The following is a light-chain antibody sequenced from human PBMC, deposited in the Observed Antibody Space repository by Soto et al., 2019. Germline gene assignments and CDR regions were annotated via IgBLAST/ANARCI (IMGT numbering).Light chain of an antibody. CDR1: RSDVGTYNL. CDR2: EAT. CDR3: FSYAGSPTSYV. Sequence: ALTQPASVSGSPGQSITFSCTVARSDVGTYNLVSWYQQHPNKTPKFIIYEATKRPSGVSARFSGSQSGNTASLTISGLQADDEADYYCFSYAGSPTSYVFGTGTKVTVL. J-gene: IGLJ1*01. V-gene: IGLV2-23*01.